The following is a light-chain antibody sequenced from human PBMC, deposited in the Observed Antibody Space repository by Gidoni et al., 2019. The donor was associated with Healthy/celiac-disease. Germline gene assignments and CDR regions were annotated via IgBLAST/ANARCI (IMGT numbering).Light chain of an antibody. CDR2: AAS. Sequence: DIKRTQSPSSLSASVGDRVTITCRASQSISSYLNWYQQKPGKAPKLLIYAASSLQSGVPSRFSGSGSGTDFTLTISSLQPEDFATYYCQQSYSTPNTFGQGTKLEIK. CDR3: QQSYSTPNT. J-gene: IGKJ2*01. V-gene: IGKV1-39*01. CDR1: QSISSY.